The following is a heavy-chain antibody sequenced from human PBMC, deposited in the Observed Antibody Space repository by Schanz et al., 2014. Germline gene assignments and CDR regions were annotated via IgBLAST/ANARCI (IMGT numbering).Heavy chain of an antibody. Sequence: QVHLVESGGGVVQPGRSLRLSCAASGFTFSAYGMHWVRQAPGKGLEWVAVIWYDGNNKYYADSVKGRFTISRDNSKNTLYLQMNSLRAEDTAVYFCARDGGRDGYNLAFDVWGQGTMVTVSS. V-gene: IGHV3-33*01. D-gene: IGHD5-12*01. CDR1: GFTFSAYG. CDR2: IWYDGNNK. CDR3: ARDGGRDGYNLAFDV. J-gene: IGHJ3*01.